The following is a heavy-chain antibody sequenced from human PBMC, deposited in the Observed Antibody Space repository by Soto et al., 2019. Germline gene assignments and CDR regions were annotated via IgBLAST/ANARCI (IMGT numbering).Heavy chain of an antibody. CDR1: GYTFTNYY. CDR2: INPNSGGT. V-gene: IGHV1-2*02. CDR3: ARGRENDP. D-gene: IGHD3-10*01. J-gene: IGHJ5*02. Sequence: QVQLVQSGAEVKKTGASVKVSCKASGYTFTNYYIHWVRQAPGQGLEWMGWINPNSGGTSYAQKFQGRVALTRDTSISTAYMELNSLRSDDTAMYYCARGRENDPWGQGTLVTVSS.